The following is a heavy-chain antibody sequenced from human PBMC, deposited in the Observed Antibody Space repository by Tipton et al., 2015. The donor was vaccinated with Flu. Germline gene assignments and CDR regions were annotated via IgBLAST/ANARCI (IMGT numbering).Heavy chain of an antibody. CDR2: LYTSGSA. V-gene: IGHV4-61*02. J-gene: IGHJ5*02. CDR1: GGSISSGSYY. D-gene: IGHD1-26*01. Sequence: TLSLTCTVSGGSISSGSYYWSWIRQPAGQGLAWIGRLYTSGSANYNPSLKSRVTLSLDRSKNQFSLRLSSVTAADTAVYYCARASQWELLESWGQGTLVTVSS. CDR3: ARASQWELLES.